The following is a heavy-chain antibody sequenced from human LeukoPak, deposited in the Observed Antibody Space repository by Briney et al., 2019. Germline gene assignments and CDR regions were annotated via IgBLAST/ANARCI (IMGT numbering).Heavy chain of an antibody. Sequence: SVRVSCKASGATFSSYAISWVRQAPGQGLEWMGGIIPIFGTANYAQKFQGRVTITTDESTSTAYMELSSLRSEDTAVYYCARERRCSSTSCYKSYGGNDAFDIWGQGTMVTVSS. CDR2: IIPIFGTA. CDR1: GATFSSYA. CDR3: ARERRCSSTSCYKSYGGNDAFDI. D-gene: IGHD2-2*02. V-gene: IGHV1-69*05. J-gene: IGHJ3*02.